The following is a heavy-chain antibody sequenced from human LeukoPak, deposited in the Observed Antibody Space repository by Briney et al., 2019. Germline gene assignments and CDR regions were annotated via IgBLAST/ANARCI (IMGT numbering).Heavy chain of an antibody. Sequence: GGSLRLSCAASGFTFSHYAMSWVRQAPGKGLEWVSTASGSGANTYYVDSVKGRFTISGDNSKNTLYLQMNSLTAEDTALYYCTKDQIGYSKPIDCWGQGTLATVSS. J-gene: IGHJ4*02. D-gene: IGHD4-11*01. V-gene: IGHV3-23*01. CDR3: TKDQIGYSKPIDC. CDR2: ASGSGANT. CDR1: GFTFSHYA.